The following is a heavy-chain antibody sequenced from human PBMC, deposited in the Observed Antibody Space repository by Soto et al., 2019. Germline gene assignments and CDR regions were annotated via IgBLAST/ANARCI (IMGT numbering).Heavy chain of an antibody. V-gene: IGHV2-5*02. CDR2: IYWDDDK. J-gene: IGHJ4*02. Sequence: KESGPTLVKPTQTLTLTCTFSGFSLSTSGVVVGWIRQPPGKALEWLALIYWDDDKRYSPPLKSRLTITKDTSKNQVVLTMTNMDPVATDTYSCAHRRQWRHFDYWGQGTLVTVSS. D-gene: IGHD6-19*01. CDR1: GFSLSTSGVV. CDR3: AHRRQWRHFDY.